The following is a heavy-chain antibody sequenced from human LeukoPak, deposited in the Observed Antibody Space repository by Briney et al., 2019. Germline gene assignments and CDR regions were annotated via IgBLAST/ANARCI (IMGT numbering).Heavy chain of an antibody. CDR3: ARILRYYGSGSYGY. CDR2: IYYSGST. Sequence: KPSETLSLTCTVSGGSVSGYYWNWIRQPPGKGLEWIAYIYYSGSTNYNPSLKSRVTISVDTSKNQFSLRLRSVTAADTAMYYCARILRYYGSGSYGYWGQGTLVTVSS. D-gene: IGHD3-10*01. V-gene: IGHV4-59*02. CDR1: GGSVSGYY. J-gene: IGHJ4*02.